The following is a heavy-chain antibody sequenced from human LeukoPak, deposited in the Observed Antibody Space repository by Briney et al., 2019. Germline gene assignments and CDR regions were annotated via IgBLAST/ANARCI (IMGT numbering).Heavy chain of an antibody. Sequence: SETLSLTCTVSGGSISSYYWSWIRQPPGKGLEWIGYIYYSGSTNYNPSLKSRVTISVDMSKNQFSLKLSSVTAADTAVYYCATSRWELGFDYWGQGTLVTVSS. CDR2: IYYSGST. D-gene: IGHD1-26*01. J-gene: IGHJ4*02. CDR1: GGSISSYY. CDR3: ATSRWELGFDY. V-gene: IGHV4-59*08.